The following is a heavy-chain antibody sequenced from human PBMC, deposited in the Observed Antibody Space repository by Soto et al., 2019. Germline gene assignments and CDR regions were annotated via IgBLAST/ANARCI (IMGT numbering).Heavy chain of an antibody. J-gene: IGHJ4*02. CDR1: GFTISSYW. D-gene: IGHD5-12*01. CDR3: TRGYSGYGNFDY. V-gene: IGHV3-74*01. Sequence: GGSLRLSCADSGFTISSYWMHWVRQAPGKGLVWVSRINSDGSSISYADSVKGRFTISRDNAKNTLYLQMNSLRVDDTAVYYCTRGYSGYGNFDYWVQGTLVNLSS. CDR2: INSDGSSI.